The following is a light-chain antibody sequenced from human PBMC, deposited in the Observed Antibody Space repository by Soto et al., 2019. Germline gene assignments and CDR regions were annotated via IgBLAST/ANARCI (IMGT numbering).Light chain of an antibody. J-gene: IGKJ5*01. CDR1: QSVRSN. CDR3: QQYNNWPPIT. V-gene: IGKV3-15*01. CDR2: GAS. Sequence: EIVMTQSPATLSVSAGETATLSCRASQSVRSNLAWYQQKPGQVPRLLIYGASTRATGSPARFSGSGSGTEFTLTISSLQSEDFAVYYCQQYNNWPPITFGQGTRLEIK.